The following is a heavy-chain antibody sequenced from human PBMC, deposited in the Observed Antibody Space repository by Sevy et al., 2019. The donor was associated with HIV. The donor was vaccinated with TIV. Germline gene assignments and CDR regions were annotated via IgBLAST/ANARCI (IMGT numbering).Heavy chain of an antibody. V-gene: IGHV4-59*01. D-gene: IGHD3-10*01. CDR3: ARDGNRATNYYGMDV. CDR2: IYYSGST. J-gene: IGHJ6*02. Sequence: SETRSLTCTVSGGSISSYYWSWIRQPPGKGLEWIGYIYYSGSTNYNPSLKSRVTISVDTSKNQFSLKLSSVTAADTAVYYCARDGNRATNYYGMDVWGQGTTVTVSS. CDR1: GGSISSYY.